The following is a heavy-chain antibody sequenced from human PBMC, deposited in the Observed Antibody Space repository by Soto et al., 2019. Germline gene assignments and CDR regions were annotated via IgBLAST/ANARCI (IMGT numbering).Heavy chain of an antibody. J-gene: IGHJ5*02. CDR3: AKNQGVELVPLATVDWFDP. D-gene: IGHD1-26*01. Sequence: GGSLRLSCGASGFIFGNFGMSWVRQAPGKGLEWISSISGSGFKKYCADSVKGRFTISRDNSKSTVYLELNNLSAEDTAVYHCAKNQGVELVPLATVDWFDPWGQGSVVTVSS. V-gene: IGHV3-23*01. CDR1: GFIFGNFG. CDR2: ISGSGFKK.